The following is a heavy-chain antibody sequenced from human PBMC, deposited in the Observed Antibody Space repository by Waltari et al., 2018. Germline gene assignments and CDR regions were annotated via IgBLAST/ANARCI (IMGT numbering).Heavy chain of an antibody. J-gene: IGHJ4*02. CDR1: GFTLRTYW. V-gene: IGHV3-74*01. CDR2: INSDGSST. Sequence: EVKLVASGGGLIEPGGSLRLPCAASGFTLRTYWIHWVRQAPGKGLVWVSHINSDGSSTTYADSVKGRFTISRDNAKNTVYLQMNNLRADDTGVYYCARAPGDWRYQNYWGLGTLVTVSS. D-gene: IGHD1-1*01. CDR3: ARAPGDWRYQNY.